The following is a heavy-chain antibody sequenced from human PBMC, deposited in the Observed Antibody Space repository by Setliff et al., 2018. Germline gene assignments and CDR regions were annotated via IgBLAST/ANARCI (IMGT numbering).Heavy chain of an antibody. Sequence: GASVKVSCKASGYIFTSYGINWVRQAPGQGLEWMGGIIPIFGTANYAQKFQGRLTITTVGSTSTAYMELSSLRSEDTAVYYCARGALLLQFLEWLPRHYYMDVWGKGTTVTVSS. V-gene: IGHV1-69*05. CDR1: GYIFTSYG. CDR2: IIPIFGTA. D-gene: IGHD3-3*01. CDR3: ARGALLLQFLEWLPRHYYMDV. J-gene: IGHJ6*03.